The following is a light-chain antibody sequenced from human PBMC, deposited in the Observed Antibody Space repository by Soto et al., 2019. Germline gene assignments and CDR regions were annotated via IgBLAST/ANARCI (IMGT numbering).Light chain of an antibody. CDR3: SSYTSSATLE. J-gene: IGLJ2*01. CDR1: SSDVGGYTY. Sequence: QSALTQPASVSGSPGQSITISCTGTSSDVGGYTYVSWYQQHPGKAPKLMIYDVNNRPSGVSNRFSGSKSGNTASLTISGLQAEDEAHYYCSSYTSSATLEFGGGTKVTVL. V-gene: IGLV2-14*01. CDR2: DVN.